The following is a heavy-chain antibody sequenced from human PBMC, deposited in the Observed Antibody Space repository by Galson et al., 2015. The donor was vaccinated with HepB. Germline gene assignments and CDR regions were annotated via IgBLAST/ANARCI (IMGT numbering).Heavy chain of an antibody. V-gene: IGHV1-69*01. D-gene: IGHD3-3*01. J-gene: IGHJ4*02. Sequence: CKASGGTFSNSAISWVRQAPGQGLEWMGGIIPLFGTANYVEKFQHRVTITADQSTATAYMELRSLRSEDTAVYYCARAFSAEPNSQYFFYWGQGTQVTVSS. CDR1: GGTFSNSA. CDR2: IIPLFGTA. CDR3: ARAFSAEPNSQYFFY.